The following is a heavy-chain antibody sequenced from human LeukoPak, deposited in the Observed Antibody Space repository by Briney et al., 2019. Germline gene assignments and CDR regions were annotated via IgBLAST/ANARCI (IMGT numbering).Heavy chain of an antibody. Sequence: GRSLRLSCAASGFTFDDYAMHWVRQAPGKGLEWVSGISWNSGSIGYADSVKGRFTISRDNAKNSLYLRMNSLRAEDTALYYCAKDTSNLRHDAFDIWGQGTMVTVSS. D-gene: IGHD1-14*01. CDR3: AKDTSNLRHDAFDI. V-gene: IGHV3-9*01. CDR1: GFTFDDYA. J-gene: IGHJ3*02. CDR2: ISWNSGSI.